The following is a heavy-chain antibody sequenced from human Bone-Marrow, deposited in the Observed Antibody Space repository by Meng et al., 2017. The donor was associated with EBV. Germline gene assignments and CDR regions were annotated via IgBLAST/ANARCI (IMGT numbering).Heavy chain of an antibody. V-gene: IGHV1-69*01. CDR3: ASESGRGFTPDY. CDR2: LIPMTGVA. CDR1: GGTFRRDA. Sequence: QGQLVTPGAEVKKPGSAVMVSCKPSGGTFRRDAISWVRQAPGQGLVWMGGLIPMTGVAHYAQKFQDRVSIIADESTSTHYLELSSLRSEDTAIYFCASESGRGFTPDYWGQGTLVTVSS. J-gene: IGHJ4*02. D-gene: IGHD3-10*01.